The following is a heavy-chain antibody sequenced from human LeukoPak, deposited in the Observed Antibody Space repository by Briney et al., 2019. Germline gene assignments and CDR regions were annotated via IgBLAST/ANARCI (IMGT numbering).Heavy chain of an antibody. J-gene: IGHJ4*02. Sequence: ASVKLSCTASGYTFTGYYMHWVRQAPGQGLEWMGWINPNSGGTDYAQKFQGRVTMTRDTSISTAYMELSRLRSDDTAVYYCARVDGVGGTAWDYWGQGTLVTVSS. CDR1: GYTFTGYY. D-gene: IGHD2-15*01. CDR2: INPNSGGT. CDR3: ARVDGVGGTAWDY. V-gene: IGHV1-2*02.